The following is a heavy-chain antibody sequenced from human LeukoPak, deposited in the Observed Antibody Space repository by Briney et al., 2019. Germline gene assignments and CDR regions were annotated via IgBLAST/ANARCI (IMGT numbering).Heavy chain of an antibody. CDR3: AKRGSSSSWYVFDP. V-gene: IGHV3-7*03. CDR2: IKQDGSEK. D-gene: IGHD6-13*01. CDR1: GFTFSSYW. Sequence: GGSLRLSCAASGFTFSSYWMSWVRQAPGKGLEWVANIKQDGSEKYYVDSVKGRFTISRDNAKNSLYLQMNSLRAEDTAVYYCAKRGSSSSWYVFDPWGQGTLVTVSS. J-gene: IGHJ5*02.